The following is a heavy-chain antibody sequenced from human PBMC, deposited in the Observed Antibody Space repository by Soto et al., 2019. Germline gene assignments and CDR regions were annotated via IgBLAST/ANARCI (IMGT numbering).Heavy chain of an antibody. Sequence: ASVKVSCKASGYTFTSYDINWVRQATGQGLGWMGWMNPNSGNTGYAQKFQGRVTMTRNTSISTAYMELSSLRSEDTAVYYCATGTYYYGSGSPDYFDYWGQGTLVTVSS. CDR3: ATGTYYYGSGSPDYFDY. D-gene: IGHD3-10*01. V-gene: IGHV1-8*01. CDR1: GYTFTSYD. CDR2: MNPNSGNT. J-gene: IGHJ4*02.